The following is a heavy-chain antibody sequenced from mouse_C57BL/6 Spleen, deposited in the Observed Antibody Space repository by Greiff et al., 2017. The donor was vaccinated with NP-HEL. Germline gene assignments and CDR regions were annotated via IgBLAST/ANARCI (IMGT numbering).Heavy chain of an antibody. CDR3: ARRDYGSRHVYAMDY. V-gene: IGHV1-52*01. CDR1: GYTFTSYW. D-gene: IGHD1-1*01. J-gene: IGHJ4*01. Sequence: QVQLQQSGAELVRPGSSVKLSCKASGYTFTSYWMHWVKQRPIQGLEWIGNIDPSDSETHYNQKFKDKATLTVDKSSSTAYMQLSSLTSEDSAVYYCARRDYGSRHVYAMDYWGQGTSVTVSS. CDR2: IDPSDSET.